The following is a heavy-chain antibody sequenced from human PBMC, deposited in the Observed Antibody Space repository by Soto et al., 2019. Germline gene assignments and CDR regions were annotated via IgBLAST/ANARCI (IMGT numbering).Heavy chain of an antibody. CDR2: IYHSGST. J-gene: IGHJ4*02. Sequence: SETLSLTCTVSGGSISSYYWSWIRQPPGKGLEWIGYIYHSGSTNYNPSLKSRVTLSVDTSKNQFSLKLSSVTAADTAVYYCARRYGGAVDYWGQGTLVTVS. CDR3: ARRYGGAVDY. D-gene: IGHD3-10*01. V-gene: IGHV4-59*08. CDR1: GGSISSYY.